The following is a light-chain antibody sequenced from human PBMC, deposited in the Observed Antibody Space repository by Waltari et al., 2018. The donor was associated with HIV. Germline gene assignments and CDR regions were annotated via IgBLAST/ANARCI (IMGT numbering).Light chain of an antibody. CDR3: QKYNTVPLT. CDR2: AAS. J-gene: IGKJ4*01. V-gene: IGKV1-8*01. CDR1: QGISSY. Sequence: AIRMTQSPSSFSASTGDRVTITCRASQGISSYLAWYQQKPGKAPKLLIYAASTLQSGVPSRFSGSGSGTDFTLTISSLQPEDVATYYCQKYNTVPLTFGGGTKVEIK.